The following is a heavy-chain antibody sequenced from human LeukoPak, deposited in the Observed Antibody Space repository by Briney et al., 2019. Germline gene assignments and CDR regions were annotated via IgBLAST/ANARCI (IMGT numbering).Heavy chain of an antibody. V-gene: IGHV4-39*01. CDR3: ARVGGATSDY. CDR2: IYYSGST. D-gene: IGHD1-26*01. CDR1: GGSISSSSYY. Sequence: SSETLSLTCTVSGGSISSSSYYWGWIRQPPGKGLKWIGSIYYSGSTYYNPSLKSRVTISVDTSKNQFSLKLSSVTAADTAVYYCARVGGATSDYWGQGTLVTVSS. J-gene: IGHJ4*02.